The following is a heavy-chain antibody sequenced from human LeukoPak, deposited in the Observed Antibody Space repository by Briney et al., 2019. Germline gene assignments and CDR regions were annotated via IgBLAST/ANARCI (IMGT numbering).Heavy chain of an antibody. CDR1: GFTFSSYW. D-gene: IGHD3-22*01. CDR3: ARGDTSGYYYRFFDY. J-gene: IGHJ4*02. Sequence: GGSLRLSCAASGFTFSSYWMHWVRRAPGKGLVWVSSISSSSSYIYYADSVKGRFTISRDNAKKSLYLQMNSLRAEDTAVYYCARGDTSGYYYRFFDYWGQGTLVTVSS. CDR2: ISSSSSYI. V-gene: IGHV3-21*01.